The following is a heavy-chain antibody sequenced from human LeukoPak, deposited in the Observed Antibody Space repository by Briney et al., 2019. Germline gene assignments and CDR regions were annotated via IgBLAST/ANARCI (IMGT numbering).Heavy chain of an antibody. Sequence: WGSLRLSCAASGFTFSSYAMSWVRQAPGKGLEWVSAISGSGGSTYYADSVKGRFTISRDNSKNTLYLQMNSLRAEDTAVYYCAKEGYCSSTSCYDYYYYYGMDVWGQGTTVTVSS. D-gene: IGHD2-2*01. J-gene: IGHJ6*02. CDR2: ISGSGGST. V-gene: IGHV3-23*01. CDR1: GFTFSSYA. CDR3: AKEGYCSSTSCYDYYYYYGMDV.